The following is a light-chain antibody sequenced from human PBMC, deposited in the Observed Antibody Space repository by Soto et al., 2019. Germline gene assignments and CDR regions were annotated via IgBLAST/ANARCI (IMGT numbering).Light chain of an antibody. CDR1: QSVLYSSINKNY. CDR3: QQYFSAPFT. CDR2: WAS. V-gene: IGKV4-1*01. J-gene: IGKJ3*01. Sequence: DIVMTQSPDSLAVSLGERATINCKSSQSVLYSSINKNYLAWYQQKPGQPPSLLIYWASGRESGVPDRFSGSGSGTDFTLTISSLQAEDVAVYYCQQYFSAPFTFGPGTKVDIK.